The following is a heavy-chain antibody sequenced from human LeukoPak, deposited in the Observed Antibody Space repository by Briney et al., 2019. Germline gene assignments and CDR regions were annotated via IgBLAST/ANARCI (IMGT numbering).Heavy chain of an antibody. D-gene: IGHD3-10*01. CDR3: ARHGTGSYSKTFDY. Sequence: PSETLSLTCAVYGGSFSGYYWSWIRQPPGKGLEWIGEINHSGSTNYNPSLKSRVTISVDTSKNQFSLKLSSVTAADTAVYYCARHGTGSYSKTFDYWGQGTLVTVSS. V-gene: IGHV4-34*01. J-gene: IGHJ4*02. CDR2: INHSGST. CDR1: GGSFSGYY.